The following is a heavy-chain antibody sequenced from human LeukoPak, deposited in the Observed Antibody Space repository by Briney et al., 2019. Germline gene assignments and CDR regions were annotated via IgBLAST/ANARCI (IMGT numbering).Heavy chain of an antibody. CDR2: IYGAGAT. Sequence: GGSLRLSCAASGFTVSDNYMTWVRQAPGKGLEWVSSIYGAGATHYAESVKGRFTISRDNSKNTLYLQMNSLRAEDTAVYYCARDYSLEPTTVTTDYYYYGMDVWGQGTTVTVSS. CDR1: GFTVSDNY. CDR3: ARDYSLEPTTVTTDYYYYGMDV. J-gene: IGHJ6*02. D-gene: IGHD4-11*01. V-gene: IGHV3-66*01.